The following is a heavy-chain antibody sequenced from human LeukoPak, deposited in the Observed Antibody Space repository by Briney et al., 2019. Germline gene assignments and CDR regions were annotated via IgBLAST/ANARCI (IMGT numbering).Heavy chain of an antibody. D-gene: IGHD2-2*01. V-gene: IGHV1-46*01. J-gene: IGHJ6*03. CDR3: ASPSQPHYYYYYMDV. Sequence: ASVKVSCKASGYTFTSYYMHWVRQAPGQGLEWMGIINPSGGSTSYAQKFQGRVTMTRDTSTSTVYMELSRLRSDDTAVYYCASPSQPHYYYYYMDVWGKGTTVTVSS. CDR2: INPSGGST. CDR1: GYTFTSYY.